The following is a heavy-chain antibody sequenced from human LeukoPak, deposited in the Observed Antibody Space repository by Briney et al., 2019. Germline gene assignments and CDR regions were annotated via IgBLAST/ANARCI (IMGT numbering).Heavy chain of an antibody. D-gene: IGHD2-2*02. CDR1: GFTFSNAW. Sequence: GGSLRLSCAASGFTFSNAWMSWVRQAPGKGLEWVSAISGSGGSTYYADSVKGRFTISRDNSKNTLYLQMNSLRAEDTAVYYCAKDQRIPAAIRHFDYWGQGTLVTVSS. CDR3: AKDQRIPAAIRHFDY. CDR2: ISGSGGST. J-gene: IGHJ4*02. V-gene: IGHV3-23*01.